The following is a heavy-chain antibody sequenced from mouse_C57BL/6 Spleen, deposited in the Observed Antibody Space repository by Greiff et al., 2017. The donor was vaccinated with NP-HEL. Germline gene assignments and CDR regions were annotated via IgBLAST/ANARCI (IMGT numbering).Heavy chain of an antibody. J-gene: IGHJ3*01. D-gene: IGHD2-3*01. CDR1: GYTFTSYW. CDR3: ARRGWFAWFAY. V-gene: IGHV1-64*01. Sequence: QVQLQQSGAELVKPGASVKLSCKASGYTFTSYWMHWVKQRPGQGLEWIGMIHPNSGSTNYNEKFKSKATLTVDKSSSTAYMQLSSLTSEDSAVYYCARRGWFAWFAYWGQGTLVTVSA. CDR2: IHPNSGST.